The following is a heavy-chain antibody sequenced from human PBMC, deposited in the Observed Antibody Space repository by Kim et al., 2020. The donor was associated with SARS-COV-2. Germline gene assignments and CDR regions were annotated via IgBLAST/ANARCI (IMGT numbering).Heavy chain of an antibody. CDR2: ISSCGSTI. D-gene: IGHD3-10*01. Sequence: GWSLSLSCAASGFTFSRYEMNWGRQAPGKGLEWVSYISSCGSTINYADSVKGRFTISRDNATNSLYLQTNSLRAEDTAVYYCARDSGMAGYFDYWGPGTLVTVSS. CDR3: ARDSGMAGYFDY. V-gene: IGHV3-48*03. CDR1: GFTFSRYE. J-gene: IGHJ4*02.